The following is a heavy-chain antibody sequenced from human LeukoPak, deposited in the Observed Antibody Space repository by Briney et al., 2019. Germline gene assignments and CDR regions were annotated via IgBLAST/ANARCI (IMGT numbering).Heavy chain of an antibody. D-gene: IGHD2-2*01. V-gene: IGHV4-34*01. Sequence: SETLSLTCAVYGGSFSGYYWSWIRQPPGKGLEWIGEINHSGSTNYNPSLKSRVTISVDTSKNQFSLKLSSVTAADTAVYYCASGFRYPLLRYYYYYYMDVWGKGTTVTVSS. J-gene: IGHJ6*03. CDR3: ASGFRYPLLRYYYYYYMDV. CDR2: INHSGST. CDR1: GGSFSGYY.